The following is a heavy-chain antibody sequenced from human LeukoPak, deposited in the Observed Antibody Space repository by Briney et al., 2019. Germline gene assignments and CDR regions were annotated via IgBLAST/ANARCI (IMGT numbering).Heavy chain of an antibody. CDR3: ARSGYSSGWLDY. J-gene: IGHJ4*02. D-gene: IGHD6-19*01. V-gene: IGHV4-39*07. Sequence: SETLSLTCTVSGGSISSSSYYWGWIRQPPGKGLEWIGSIYYSGSTYYNPSLKSRVTISVDTSKNQFSLKLSTVTAADTAVYYCARSGYSSGWLDYWGQGTLVTVSS. CDR1: GGSISSSSYY. CDR2: IYYSGST.